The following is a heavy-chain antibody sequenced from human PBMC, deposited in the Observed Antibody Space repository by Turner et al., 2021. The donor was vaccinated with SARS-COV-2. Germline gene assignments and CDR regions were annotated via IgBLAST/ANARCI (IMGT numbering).Heavy chain of an antibody. D-gene: IGHD1-26*01. CDR1: GFTFSSYA. Sequence: EVQLLESGGGLVQPGGSLRLSCAASGFTFSSYAMSWVRQAPGKGLEWVSDISGSGGSTYYADSVKGRFTGSRDNSKNTLYLQMNSLRAEDTAVYYCARGYSGSYWAPFDYWGQGTLVTVSS. V-gene: IGHV3-23*01. CDR3: ARGYSGSYWAPFDY. CDR2: ISGSGGST. J-gene: IGHJ4*02.